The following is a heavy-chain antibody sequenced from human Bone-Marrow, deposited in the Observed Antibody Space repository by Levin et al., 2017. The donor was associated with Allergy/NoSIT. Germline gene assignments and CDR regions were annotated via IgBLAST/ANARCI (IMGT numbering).Heavy chain of an antibody. Sequence: ASETLSLTCNVSDDSMRTYFWSWIRQPPGEGLEWIGYISYTGTATYNPSLKSRVSISIDTSKNHFSLRLTSVTPADTAVYYCARTSGYDWWFDPWGQGTLVTVSS. J-gene: IGHJ5*02. CDR3: ARTSGYDWWFDP. D-gene: IGHD5-12*01. CDR1: DDSMRTYF. V-gene: IGHV4-59*01. CDR2: ISYTGTA.